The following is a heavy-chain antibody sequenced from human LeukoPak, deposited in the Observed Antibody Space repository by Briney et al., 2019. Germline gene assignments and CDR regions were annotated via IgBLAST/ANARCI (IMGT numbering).Heavy chain of an antibody. Sequence: GGSLRLSCAASGFTFSSYAMSWVRQAPGKGLEWVSAISGSGGSTYYADSVKGRFTISRDNSKNTLYLQMNSLKTEDTAVYYCTTGPPLTMIESKGTWYSYGMDVWGQGTTVTVSS. CDR3: TTGPPLTMIESKGTWYSYGMDV. D-gene: IGHD3-22*01. CDR1: GFTFSSYA. V-gene: IGHV3-23*01. J-gene: IGHJ6*02. CDR2: ISGSGGST.